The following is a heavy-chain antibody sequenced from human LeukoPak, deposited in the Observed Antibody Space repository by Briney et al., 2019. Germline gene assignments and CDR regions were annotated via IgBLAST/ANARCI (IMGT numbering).Heavy chain of an antibody. Sequence: GGSLRLSCAASGFTFSSYWMSWVRQAPGKGLEWVANIKQDGSEKYYVDSVKGRFTISRDNAKNSLYLQMNSLRAEDTAVYFCARDRSYYSDSGTAYWGQGILVTVSS. V-gene: IGHV3-7*03. CDR2: IKQDGSEK. CDR1: GFTFSSYW. CDR3: ARDRSYYSDSGTAY. J-gene: IGHJ4*02. D-gene: IGHD3-22*01.